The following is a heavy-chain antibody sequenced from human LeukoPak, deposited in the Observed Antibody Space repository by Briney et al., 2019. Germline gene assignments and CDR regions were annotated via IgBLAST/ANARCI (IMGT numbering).Heavy chain of an antibody. D-gene: IGHD3-22*01. J-gene: IGHJ5*02. CDR3: ARDLFRAGHYYDSSGYYETWFDP. V-gene: IGHV4-61*02. Sequence: SETLSLTCTVSGGSISSGSYYWSWIRQPAGKGLEWIGRIYTSGSTNYNPSLKSRVTISVDTSKNQFSLKLSSVTAADTAVYYCARDLFRAGHYYDSSGYYETWFDPWGQGTLVTVSS. CDR1: GGSISSGSYY. CDR2: IYTSGST.